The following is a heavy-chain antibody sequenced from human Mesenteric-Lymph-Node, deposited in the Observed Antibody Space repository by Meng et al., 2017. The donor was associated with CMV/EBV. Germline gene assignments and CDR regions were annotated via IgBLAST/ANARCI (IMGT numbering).Heavy chain of an antibody. J-gene: IGHJ5*02. Sequence: GESLKISCAASGFTFDDYAMHWVRQAPGKGLEWVSLITWAGDSTYYADSVKGRFTISRDNAKNSLYLQMNSLRAEDTAVYYCAGPVVPAATAADPWGQGTLVTVSS. CDR3: AGPVVPAATAADP. V-gene: IGHV3-43D*03. D-gene: IGHD2-2*01. CDR1: GFTFDDYA. CDR2: ITWAGDST.